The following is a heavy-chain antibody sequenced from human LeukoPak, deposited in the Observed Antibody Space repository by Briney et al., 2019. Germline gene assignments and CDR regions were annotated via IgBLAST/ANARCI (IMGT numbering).Heavy chain of an antibody. CDR3: ARLARGLMGEYFQH. CDR1: GGSISSSSYY. D-gene: IGHD2-15*01. J-gene: IGHJ1*01. V-gene: IGHV4-39*07. CDR2: IYYSGST. Sequence: SETLSLTCTVSGGSISSSSYYWGWIRQPPGKGLEWIGSIYYSGSTYYNPSLKSRVTISVDTSKNQFSLKLSSVTAADTAVYYCARLARGLMGEYFQHWGQGTLVTVSS.